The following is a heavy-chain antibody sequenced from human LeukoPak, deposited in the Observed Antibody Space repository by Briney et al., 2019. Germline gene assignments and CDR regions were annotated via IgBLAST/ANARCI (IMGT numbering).Heavy chain of an antibody. CDR3: SRDLGYCSSTSCHRGIDV. CDR1: GFTFSSYS. D-gene: IGHD2-2*01. CDR2: ISSSSSYI. J-gene: IGHJ6*01. V-gene: IGHV3-21*01. Sequence: GGSLRLSCAASGFTFSSYSMNWVRQAPGKGLEWVSSISSSSSYIYYADSVKGRFTISRDNAKNSLYLQMNSLRAEDTAVYYCSRDLGYCSSTSCHRGIDVGGKGTTDTGSA.